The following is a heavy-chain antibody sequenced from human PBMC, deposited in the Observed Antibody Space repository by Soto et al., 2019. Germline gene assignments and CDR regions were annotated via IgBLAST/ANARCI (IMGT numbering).Heavy chain of an antibody. CDR2: ISGSGDTI. CDR3: ARDRQPSSYIGLDV. V-gene: IGHV3-11*01. Sequence: GGSLRLSCEASGFTFSAHYMSWVRQAPGKGLEWVSHISGSGDTIYYADSVKGRFTISRDNAKNSLYLQMNSLRAEDTAVYYCARDRQPSSYIGLDVWGQGTTVTVSS. J-gene: IGHJ6*02. D-gene: IGHD4-4*01. CDR1: GFTFSAHY.